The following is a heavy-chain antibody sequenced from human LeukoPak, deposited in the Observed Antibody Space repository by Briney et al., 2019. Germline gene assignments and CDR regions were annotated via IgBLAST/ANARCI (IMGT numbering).Heavy chain of an antibody. J-gene: IGHJ4*02. Sequence: ASVKVSCKTSGYTFTTHGINWVRQAPGQGLEWMGWISTSKGDTNYAQKFRGRLTMTTGRSTSTAYMELRSLSSDDTAVYYCARDWPTVITDYWGQGTLVTVSS. V-gene: IGHV1-18*01. CDR2: ISTSKGDT. D-gene: IGHD4-11*01. CDR3: ARDWPTVITDY. CDR1: GYTFTTHG.